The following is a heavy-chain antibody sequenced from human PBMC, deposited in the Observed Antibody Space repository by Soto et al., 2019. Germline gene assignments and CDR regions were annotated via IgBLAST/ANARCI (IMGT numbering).Heavy chain of an antibody. D-gene: IGHD2-15*01. CDR1: GYTFTSYY. J-gene: IGHJ5*02. Sequence: QVQLVQSGAEVKKPGASVKVSCKASGYTFTSYYMHWVRQAPGQGLEWMGIINPSGGSTSYAQKSQGRLTVNRDTSARTVYMEMSSLRSEDTAVFYCACEGASGTFPPWGQGTLVTVSS. CDR3: ACEGASGTFPP. CDR2: INPSGGST. V-gene: IGHV1-46*04.